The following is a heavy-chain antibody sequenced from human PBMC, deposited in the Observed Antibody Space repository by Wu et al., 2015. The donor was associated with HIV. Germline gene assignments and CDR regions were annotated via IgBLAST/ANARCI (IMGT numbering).Heavy chain of an antibody. Sequence: QVQLVQSGAEVKKPGSSVKVSCKASGGTFNTYVISWVRQAPGQGLEWMGRIIPIFGTADYAQKFQGRITITADESTRTTYMELSSLRYEDTAVYFCARELLWGEDFWGQGTRVTVSS. CDR1: GGTFNTYV. J-gene: IGHJ4*02. CDR3: ARELLWGEDF. CDR2: IIPIFGTA. V-gene: IGHV1-69*13. D-gene: IGHD2-21*01.